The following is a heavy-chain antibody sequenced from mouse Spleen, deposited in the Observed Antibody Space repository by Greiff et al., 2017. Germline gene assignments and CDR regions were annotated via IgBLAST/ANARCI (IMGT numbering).Heavy chain of an antibody. D-gene: IGHD1-1*01. CDR2: IDPENGNT. CDR3: ARDYYGSSSFAY. Sequence: EVMLVESGAELVRPGALVKLSCKASGFNIKDYYMHWVKQRPEQGLEWIGWIDPENGNTIYDPKFQGKASITADTSSNTAYLQLSSLTSEDTAVYYCARDYYGSSSFAYWGQGTLVTVSA. J-gene: IGHJ3*01. V-gene: IGHV14-1*02. CDR1: GFNIKDYY.